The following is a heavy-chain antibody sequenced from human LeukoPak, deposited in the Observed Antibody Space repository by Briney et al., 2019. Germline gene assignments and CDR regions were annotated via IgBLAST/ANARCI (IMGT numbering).Heavy chain of an antibody. V-gene: IGHV1-2*02. CDR2: INPNSGGT. CDR3: ATRCLCLPKRGGYCSSTSCPGVDY. J-gene: IGHJ4*02. D-gene: IGHD2-2*01. CDR1: GYTFTGYY. Sequence: GASVKVSCKASGYTFTGYYMHWVRQAPGQGLEWMGWINPNSGGTNYAQKFQGRVTMTEDTSTDTAYMELSSLRSEDTAVYYCATRCLCLPKRGGYCSSTSCPGVDYWGQGTLVTVSS.